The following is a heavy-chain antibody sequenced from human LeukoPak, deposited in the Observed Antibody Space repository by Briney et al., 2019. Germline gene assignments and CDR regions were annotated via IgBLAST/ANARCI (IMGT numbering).Heavy chain of an antibody. CDR2: IYPGDSDT. D-gene: IGHD6-19*01. V-gene: IGHV5-51*01. Sequence: GESLKISCKGSGYSSTSYWIGWVRQMPGKGLEWMGIIYPGDSDTRYSPSFQGQVTISADKSISTAYLQWSSLKASDTAMYYCARHLGSGWYPTAYNWFDPWGQGTLVTVSS. CDR1: GYSSTSYW. CDR3: ARHLGSGWYPTAYNWFDP. J-gene: IGHJ5*02.